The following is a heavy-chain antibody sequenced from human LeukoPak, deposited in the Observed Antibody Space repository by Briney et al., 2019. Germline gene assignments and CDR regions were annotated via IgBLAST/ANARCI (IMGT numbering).Heavy chain of an antibody. CDR3: ARIALSSGELDY. J-gene: IGHJ4*02. D-gene: IGHD7-27*01. CDR2: ISYDGSNK. V-gene: IGHV3-30*04. Sequence: GRPLRLSCAASGFTFSSYAMHWVRQAPGKGLEWVAVISYDGSNKYYADSVKGRFTISRDNSKNTLYLQMNSLRAEDTAVYYCARIALSSGELDYWGQGTLVTVSS. CDR1: GFTFSSYA.